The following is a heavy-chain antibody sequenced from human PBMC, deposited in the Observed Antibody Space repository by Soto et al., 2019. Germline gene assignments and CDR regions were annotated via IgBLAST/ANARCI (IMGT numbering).Heavy chain of an antibody. J-gene: IGHJ4*02. D-gene: IGHD3-22*01. V-gene: IGHV4-4*02. CDR3: ARDRKRVYDSSGSFDY. CDR1: GGSISSSNW. CDR2: IYHGGTT. Sequence: QVQLQESGPGLVKPSGTLSLTCAVSGGSISSSNWWSWVRQPPGKGLEWIGEIYHGGTTNYNPSRTRRGTITVDKSKNRFSLQMSAVTAADTVVYYCARDRKRVYDSSGSFDYWGQGTLVTVSS.